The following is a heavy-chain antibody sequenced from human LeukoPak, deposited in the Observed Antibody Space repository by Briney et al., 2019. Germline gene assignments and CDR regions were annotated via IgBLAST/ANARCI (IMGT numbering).Heavy chain of an antibody. Sequence: ASETLSLTCTVSGGSTSSGSYYWSWIRQPAGKGLEWIGRIYTSGSTNYNPSLKSRVTISVDTSKNQFSLKLSSVTAADTAVYYCAREEVIVVVSYFDYWGQGTLVTVSS. J-gene: IGHJ4*02. D-gene: IGHD3-22*01. CDR2: IYTSGST. V-gene: IGHV4-61*02. CDR1: GGSTSSGSYY. CDR3: AREEVIVVVSYFDY.